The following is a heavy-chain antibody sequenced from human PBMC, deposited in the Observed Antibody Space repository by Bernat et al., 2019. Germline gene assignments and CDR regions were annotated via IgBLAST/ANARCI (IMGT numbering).Heavy chain of an antibody. Sequence: QVQLVQSGAEVKKPGSSVKVSCKASGGTFSSYTISWVRQAPGQGLEWMGRIIPLLGIANYAQKFQGRVTITADKSTSTADMELSSLRSEDTAVYYCAREVPTRAMPYSSSGYGYFQHWGQGTLVTVSS. D-gene: IGHD6-13*01. CDR1: GGTFSSYT. J-gene: IGHJ1*01. V-gene: IGHV1-69*08. CDR3: AREVPTRAMPYSSSGYGYFQH. CDR2: IIPLLGIA.